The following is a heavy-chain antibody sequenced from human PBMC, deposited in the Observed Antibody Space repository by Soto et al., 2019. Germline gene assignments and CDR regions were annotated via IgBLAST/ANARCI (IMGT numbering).Heavy chain of an antibody. CDR1: GFIFSMYW. V-gene: IGHV3-74*01. D-gene: IGHD5-12*01. CDR3: TRGLRHTSIGKGAF. J-gene: IGHJ4*02. CDR2: ITDDGSTT. Sequence: PGGSLRLSCETSGFIFSMYWMHWVRQVPGKGPQWVARITDDGSTTYYAASVEGRFTISRDNAKNALYLQMTSLRADDTAVYYCTRGLRHTSIGKGAFWGQGTLVTVS.